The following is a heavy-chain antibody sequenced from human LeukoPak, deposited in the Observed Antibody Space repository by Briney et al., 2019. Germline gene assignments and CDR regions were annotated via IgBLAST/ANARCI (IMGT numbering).Heavy chain of an antibody. CDR2: INHSGST. D-gene: IGHD3-22*01. CDR3: ASGPMVIKAFDI. Sequence: TPSETLSLTCAVYGGPFSGYYWSWIRQPPGKGLEWIGEINHSGSTNYNPSLKSRVTISVDTSKNQFSLKLSSVTAADTAVYYCASGPMVIKAFDIWGQGTMVTVSS. J-gene: IGHJ3*02. CDR1: GGPFSGYY. V-gene: IGHV4-34*01.